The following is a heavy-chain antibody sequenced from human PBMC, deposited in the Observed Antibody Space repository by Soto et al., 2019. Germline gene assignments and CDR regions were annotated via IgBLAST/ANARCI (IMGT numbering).Heavy chain of an antibody. D-gene: IGHD4-17*01. Sequence: SETLSLTCTVSCGSISSGGYYWSWIRQNPGKGLEWIGYIFYSGTTNYNPSLKSRLTISVDTSKNQFSLKLKSLTAADTAVYYCARDESTTDAFEIWGQGTVVTVSS. CDR1: CGSISSGGYY. V-gene: IGHV4-31*03. CDR3: ARDESTTDAFEI. CDR2: IFYSGTT. J-gene: IGHJ3*02.